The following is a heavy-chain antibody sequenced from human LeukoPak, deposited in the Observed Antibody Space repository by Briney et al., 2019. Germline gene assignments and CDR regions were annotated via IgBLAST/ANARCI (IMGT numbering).Heavy chain of an antibody. CDR3: TRGSGRFEY. CDR1: GFTFGNFP. J-gene: IGHJ4*02. CDR2: IRAKDYGGTT. V-gene: IGHV3-49*02. D-gene: IGHD2-15*01. Sequence: GGSLRLSCTTSGFTFGNFPITWVRQAPGKGLGWVGYIRAKDYGGTTEYAAAVKGRFTISRDDSKGIGYLQMNDLQTDDTGVYYCTRGSGRFEYWGQGTLVTVSS.